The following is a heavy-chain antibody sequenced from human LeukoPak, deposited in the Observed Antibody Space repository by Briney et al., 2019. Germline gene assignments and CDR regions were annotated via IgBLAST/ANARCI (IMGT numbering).Heavy chain of an antibody. J-gene: IGHJ5*02. CDR3: TTEPPVDFFVVLPA. V-gene: IGHV3-48*01. Sequence: AGGSLRLSCAASGFTFSSYSMNWVRQAPGKGLEWVSYISSSSSTIYYADSVKGRFTISRDNAKNSLYLQMNSLRAEDTAVYYCTTEPPVDFFVVLPAWGQGTLVTVSS. CDR1: GFTFSSYS. CDR2: ISSSSSTI. D-gene: IGHD2-2*01.